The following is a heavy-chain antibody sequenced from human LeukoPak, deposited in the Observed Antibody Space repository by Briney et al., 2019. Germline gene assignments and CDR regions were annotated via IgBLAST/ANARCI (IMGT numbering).Heavy chain of an antibody. D-gene: IGHD4-11*01. CDR1: GYTFTGYY. CDR3: ARDYSNYDSYYYYGMDV. CDR2: INPNSGGT. V-gene: IGHV1-2*02. Sequence: ASVKVSCKASGYTFTGYYMHWVRQAPGQGLEWMGWINPNSGGTNYAQKFQGRVTMTRDTSISTAYMEPSRLRSDDTAVYYCARDYSNYDSYYYYGMDVWGQGTTVTVSS. J-gene: IGHJ6*02.